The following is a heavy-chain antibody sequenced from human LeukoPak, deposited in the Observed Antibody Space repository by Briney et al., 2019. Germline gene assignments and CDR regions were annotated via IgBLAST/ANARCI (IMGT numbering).Heavy chain of an antibody. V-gene: IGHV4-39*07. D-gene: IGHD5-24*01. CDR3: ARDLPRIRHGNPAFDY. Sequence: PSETLSLTCTVSGGSISSSSYYWGWIRQPPGKGLEWIGSIYYSGSTYYNPSLKSRVTISVDTSKNQFSLKLSSVTAADTAVYYCARDLPRIRHGNPAFDYWGQGTLVTVSS. CDR2: IYYSGST. J-gene: IGHJ4*02. CDR1: GGSISSSSYY.